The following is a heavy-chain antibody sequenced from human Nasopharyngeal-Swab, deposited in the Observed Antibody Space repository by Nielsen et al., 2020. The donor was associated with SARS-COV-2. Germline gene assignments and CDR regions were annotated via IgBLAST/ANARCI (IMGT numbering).Heavy chain of an antibody. CDR3: AKLHSSSSYYFDY. D-gene: IGHD6-6*01. CDR2: ISGDGGST. CDR1: GFTFDDFA. V-gene: IGHV3-43*02. Sequence: GESLKIYCAASGFTFDDFAMHWVRQAPGKGLEWVSLISGDGGSTYYADSVKGRFTITRDNSKNSLYLQMNSLRTEDTALYYCAKLHSSSSYYFDYWGQVTLVTVSS. J-gene: IGHJ4*02.